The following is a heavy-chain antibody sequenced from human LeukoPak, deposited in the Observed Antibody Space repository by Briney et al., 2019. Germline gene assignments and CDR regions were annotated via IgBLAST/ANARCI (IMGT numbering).Heavy chain of an antibody. D-gene: IGHD3-10*01. CDR1: GFTFRSYE. Sequence: GGSLRLSCAASGFTFRSYEMNWVRQAPGKGLEWVSFIDTSGSYIYYGDSLKGRVTISRDNAKNSLYLQMNGLRAEDTAVYYCARGRSITLLRGVAMSDGFDIWGQGAMVTVSS. J-gene: IGHJ3*02. CDR2: IDTSGSYI. CDR3: ARGRSITLLRGVAMSDGFDI. V-gene: IGHV3-21*01.